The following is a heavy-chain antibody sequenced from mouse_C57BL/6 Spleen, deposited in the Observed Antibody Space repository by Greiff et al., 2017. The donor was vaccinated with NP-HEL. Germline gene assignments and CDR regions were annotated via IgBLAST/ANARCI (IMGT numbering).Heavy chain of an antibody. D-gene: IGHD1-1*01. CDR2: IYPRSGNT. J-gene: IGHJ2*01. CDR1: GYTFTSYG. Sequence: VQLQQSGAELARPGASVQLSCKASGYTFTSYGISWVKQSTGQGLEWLGEIYPRSGNTYSNEKFKGKATLTAVKSSSTAYMALRSLTSEDSAVYCCARDDYYYVSSQILFDYWGQGTTLTVSS. V-gene: IGHV1-81*01. CDR3: ARDDYYYVSSQILFDY.